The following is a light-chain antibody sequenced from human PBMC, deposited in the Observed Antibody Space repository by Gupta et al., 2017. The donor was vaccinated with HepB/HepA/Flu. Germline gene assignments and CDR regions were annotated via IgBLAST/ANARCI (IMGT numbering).Light chain of an antibody. CDR2: GNI. CDR3: QSYDNSLRGV. CDR1: SSNIGAGHD. V-gene: IGLV1-40*01. J-gene: IGLJ2*01. Sequence: QSVLTPPPSVSGAPGQRVTIFCTGSSSNIGAGHDVHWYQQVPGTAPKLLIYGNINRPAGVPDRFSGSKSGTSASLAITGLQAEDEADYYCQSYDNSLRGVFGGGTKLTVL.